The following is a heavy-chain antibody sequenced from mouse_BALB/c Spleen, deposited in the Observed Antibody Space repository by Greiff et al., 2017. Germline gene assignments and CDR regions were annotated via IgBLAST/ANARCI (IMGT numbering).Heavy chain of an antibody. D-gene: IGHD2-4*01. CDR3: ASGGITPGFAY. V-gene: IGHV5-6*01. Sequence: EVQLVESGGDLVKPGGSLKLSCAASGFTFSSYGMSWVRQTPDKRLEWVATISSGGSYTYYPDSVKGRFTISRDNAKNTLYLQMSSLKSEDTAMYYCASGGITPGFAYWGQGTLVTVSA. J-gene: IGHJ3*01. CDR2: ISSGGSYT. CDR1: GFTFSSYG.